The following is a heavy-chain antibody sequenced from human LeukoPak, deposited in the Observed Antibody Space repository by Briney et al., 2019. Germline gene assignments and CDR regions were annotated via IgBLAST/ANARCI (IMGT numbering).Heavy chain of an antibody. D-gene: IGHD3-22*01. CDR3: ARRSPAIGSGYPSGFDP. CDR2: INTDGTST. Sequence: PGGSLRLSCVASGFTFSSYWMHWVRQDPRKGLVWVSRINTDGTSTSYADSVKGRFTISRDNAKNTLYLQTNSLRAEDTAVYYCARRSPAIGSGYPSGFDPWGQGTLVTVSS. J-gene: IGHJ5*02. CDR1: GFTFSSYW. V-gene: IGHV3-74*01.